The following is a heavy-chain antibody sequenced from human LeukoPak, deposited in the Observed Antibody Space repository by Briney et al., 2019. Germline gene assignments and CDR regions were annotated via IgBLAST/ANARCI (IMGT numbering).Heavy chain of an antibody. D-gene: IGHD4-23*01. CDR2: IWYDGSNK. V-gene: IGHV3-33*06. CDR1: GFTFSTYG. Sequence: GGSLRLSCAASGFTFSTYGMHWVRQASGKGLEWVAVIWYDGSNKYYADSVKGRFTISRVNSKNTLYLQMNSLRAEDTAVYYCAKANGGNNARFDYWGQGTLVTVSS. J-gene: IGHJ4*02. CDR3: AKANGGNNARFDY.